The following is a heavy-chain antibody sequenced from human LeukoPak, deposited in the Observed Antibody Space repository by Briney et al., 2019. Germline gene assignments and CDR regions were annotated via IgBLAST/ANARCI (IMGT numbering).Heavy chain of an antibody. Sequence: SETLSPTCAVYGESFSGYYWSWIRQPPGKGLEWIGEINHSGSTNYNPSLKSRVTISVDTSKNQFSLKLSSVTAADTAVYYCARADTVWFDPWGQGTLVTVSS. D-gene: IGHD4-17*01. V-gene: IGHV4-34*01. J-gene: IGHJ5*02. CDR1: GESFSGYY. CDR3: ARADTVWFDP. CDR2: INHSGST.